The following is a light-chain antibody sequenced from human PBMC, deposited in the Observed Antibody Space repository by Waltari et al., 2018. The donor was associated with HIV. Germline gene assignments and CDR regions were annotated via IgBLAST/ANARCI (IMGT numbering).Light chain of an antibody. CDR2: EVT. J-gene: IGLJ2*01. CDR1: TSDIGSYVY. V-gene: IGLV2-8*01. CDR3: SSFADRDGFYVL. Sequence: QSALTQPPSASGSPGQSVTLSCPGSTSDIGSYVYVSWYQLHPGKAPKLVISEVTKRPSGVSDRFSGSKSANTAFLTVSGLQAEDEADYYCSSFADRDGFYVLFGGGTRLTVL.